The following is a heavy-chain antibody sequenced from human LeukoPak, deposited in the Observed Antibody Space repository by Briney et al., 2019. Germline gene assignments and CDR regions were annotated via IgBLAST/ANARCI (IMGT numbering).Heavy chain of an antibody. CDR3: AGATATGTGRAFHY. CDR2: VRHSGST. Sequence: SETLSLTCAVYGESITAYYWTWIRQPPGKRLEWIGEVRHSGSTNYNPSLKSRVTMSVDMSRNQFSLKLNSVTAADTAVYYCAGATATGTGRAFHYWAQGNLVPVSS. D-gene: IGHD3-10*01. CDR1: GESITAYY. V-gene: IGHV4-34*01. J-gene: IGHJ4*02.